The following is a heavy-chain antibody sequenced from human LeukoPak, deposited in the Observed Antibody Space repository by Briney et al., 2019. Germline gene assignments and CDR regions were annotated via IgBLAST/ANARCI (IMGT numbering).Heavy chain of an antibody. D-gene: IGHD6-19*01. CDR1: GFTFSSYG. CDR3: AKSAVAAPVYYYMDV. J-gene: IGHJ6*03. CDR2: IRYDGSNK. Sequence: GGSLRLSCAASGFTFSSYGMHWVRQAPGKGLEWVAFIRYDGSNKYYADSVKGRFTISRDNSKNTLYLQMNSLRAEDTAVYYCAKSAVAAPVYYYMDVWGKGTTVTVSS. V-gene: IGHV3-30*02.